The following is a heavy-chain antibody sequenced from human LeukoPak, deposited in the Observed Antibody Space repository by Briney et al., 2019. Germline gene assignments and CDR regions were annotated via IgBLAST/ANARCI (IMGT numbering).Heavy chain of an antibody. V-gene: IGHV1-69*13. Sequence: GASVKVSCKASGYTFTNYGISWVRQAPGQGLEWMGGIIPIFGTANYAQKFQGRVTITADESTSTAYMELSSLRSEDTAVYYCATRIAAAGTNWFDPWGQGTLVTVSS. CDR3: ATRIAAAGTNWFDP. J-gene: IGHJ5*02. CDR2: IIPIFGTA. CDR1: GYTFTNYG. D-gene: IGHD6-13*01.